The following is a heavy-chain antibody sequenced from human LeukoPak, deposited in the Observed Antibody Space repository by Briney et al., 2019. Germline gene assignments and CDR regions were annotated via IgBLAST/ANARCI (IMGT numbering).Heavy chain of an antibody. V-gene: IGHV3-30-3*01. CDR2: ISYDGSNK. CDR3: AGLREQWLEHRPFDY. CDR1: GFTFSSYA. D-gene: IGHD6-19*01. Sequence: GGSLRLSCAASGFTFSSYAMHWVRQAPGKGLEWVAVISYDGSNKYYADSVKGRFTISRDNSKNTLYLQMNSLRAEDTAVYYCAGLREQWLEHRPFDYWGQETLVTVSS. J-gene: IGHJ4*02.